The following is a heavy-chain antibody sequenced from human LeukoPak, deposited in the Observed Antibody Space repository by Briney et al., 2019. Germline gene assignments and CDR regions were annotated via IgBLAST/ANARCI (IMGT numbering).Heavy chain of an antibody. D-gene: IGHD5-24*01. CDR1: GYSFTAYY. CDR2: INPNSGGT. V-gene: IGHV1-2*02. CDR3: ARDPRRLATTDPSDAFDI. J-gene: IGHJ3*02. Sequence: ASVKVSCKASGYSFTAYYMHWVRQAPGQGLEWMGWINPNSGGTNYAQKFQGRVTMTRDTSITTAYMELSSLRSEDTAVYFCARDPRRLATTDPSDAFDIWGQGTMVTVSS.